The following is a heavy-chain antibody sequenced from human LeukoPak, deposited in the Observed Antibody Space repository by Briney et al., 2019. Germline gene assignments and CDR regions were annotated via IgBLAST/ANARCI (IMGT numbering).Heavy chain of an antibody. V-gene: IGHV3-23*01. CDR1: GFTFSSYA. Sequence: GGSLRLSCAASGFTFSSYAMSWVRQAPGKGLEWVSAISGSGGSRYYADSVKSRFTISRDNSKNTLYLQMNSLRAEDTAVYYCAKLTGGIAVAAHFDYWGQGTLVTVSS. CDR3: AKLTGGIAVAAHFDY. CDR2: ISGSGGSR. D-gene: IGHD6-19*01. J-gene: IGHJ4*02.